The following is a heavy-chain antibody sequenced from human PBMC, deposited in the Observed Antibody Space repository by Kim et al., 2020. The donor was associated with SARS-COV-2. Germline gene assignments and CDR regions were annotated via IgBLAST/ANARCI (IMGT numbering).Heavy chain of an antibody. J-gene: IGHJ4*02. D-gene: IGHD6-19*01. Sequence: YSQKFQGRVTITRDTSASTAYMELSSLRSEDTAVYYCARSRIAVAAPFDYWGQGTLVTVSS. V-gene: IGHV1-3*01. CDR3: ARSRIAVAAPFDY.